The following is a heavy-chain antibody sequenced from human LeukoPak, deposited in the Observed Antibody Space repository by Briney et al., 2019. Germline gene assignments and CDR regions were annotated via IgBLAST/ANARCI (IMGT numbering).Heavy chain of an antibody. V-gene: IGHV4-39*07. J-gene: IGHJ5*02. CDR1: GGSISSSSYY. CDR2: IYHSGST. CDR3: ARGPSGFGELLGGGGGWFDP. Sequence: SETLSLTCTVSGGSISSSSYYWGWIRQPPGKGLEWIGSIYHSGSTYYNPSLKSRVTISVDTSKNQFSLKLSSVTAADTAVYYCARGPSGFGELLGGGGGWFDPWGQGTLVTVSS. D-gene: IGHD3-10*01.